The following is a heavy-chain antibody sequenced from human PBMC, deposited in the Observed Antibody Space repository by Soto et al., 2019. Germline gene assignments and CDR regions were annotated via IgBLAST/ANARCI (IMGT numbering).Heavy chain of an antibody. CDR1: GYSFTSYY. Sequence: GASVKVSCKTSGYSFTSYYMHWVRQAPGQGLEWMGIINPSGGSTSYAQKFQGRVTMTRDTSTSTVYMELSSLRSEDTAVYYCARDRHYYSGSGSYILGYDWFDPWGQGTLVTVSS. V-gene: IGHV1-46*01. J-gene: IGHJ5*02. CDR2: INPSGGST. D-gene: IGHD3-10*01. CDR3: ARDRHYYSGSGSYILGYDWFDP.